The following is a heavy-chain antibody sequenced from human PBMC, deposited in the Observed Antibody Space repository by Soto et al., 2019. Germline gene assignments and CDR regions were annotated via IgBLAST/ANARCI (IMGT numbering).Heavy chain of an antibody. D-gene: IGHD1-26*01. Sequence: KSSETLSLTCTVSGASITFGGYSWSWIRQTPGKGLEWIGYINHLETTFYNPSFESRLTLSIDRAKNQFSLKLHSMSAADRAVYFCARGGGSDSFDYWGQGILV. J-gene: IGHJ4*02. V-gene: IGHV4-30-2*01. CDR1: GASITFGGYS. CDR3: ARGGGSDSFDY. CDR2: INHLETT.